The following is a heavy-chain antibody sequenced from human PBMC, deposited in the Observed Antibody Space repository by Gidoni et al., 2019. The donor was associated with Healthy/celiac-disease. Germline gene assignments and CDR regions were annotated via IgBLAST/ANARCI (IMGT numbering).Heavy chain of an antibody. Sequence: VQLVESGGGLVNPGCALRLSGAAPGFPYSNAWMSWVRQATGKGVGWVGRIKSKTDGGTTDYAAPVKGRFTISRDDSKNTLYLQMNSLKAEDTAVYYCTSEAGLSDFDYWGQGTLVTVSS. CDR3: TSEAGLSDFDY. CDR1: GFPYSNAW. J-gene: IGHJ4*02. D-gene: IGHD2-2*01. V-gene: IGHV3-15*01. CDR2: IKSKTDGGTT.